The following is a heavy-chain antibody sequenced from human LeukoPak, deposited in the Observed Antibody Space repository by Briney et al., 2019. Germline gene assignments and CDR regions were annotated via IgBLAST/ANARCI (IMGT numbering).Heavy chain of an antibody. CDR3: ARDFPLLSNNYFGMDV. J-gene: IGHJ6*04. D-gene: IGHD2/OR15-2a*01. V-gene: IGHV4-38-2*02. Sequence: PETLSLTCVVSGYSINNGYHWGWIRQPPGKGLEWIASIYFTDITYYNPSLKSRVTMSVDTSKNQFSLKLTSVTAADTAIYYCARDFPLLSNNYFGMDVWGKGTTVTVSS. CDR1: GYSINNGYH. CDR2: IYFTDIT.